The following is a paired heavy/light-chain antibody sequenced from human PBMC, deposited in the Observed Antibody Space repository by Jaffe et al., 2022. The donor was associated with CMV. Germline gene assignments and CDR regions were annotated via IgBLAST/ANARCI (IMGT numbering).Light chain of an antibody. Sequence: DIQMTQSPSSLSASVGDRVTITCRASQGISNYLAWFQQKPGKAPKSLIYAASSLQSGVPSKFSGSGSGTDFTLTISSLQPEDFATYYCQQYNSYPPTFGGGTKVEIK. CDR1: QGISNY. J-gene: IGKJ4*01. CDR3: QQYNSYPPT. CDR2: AAS. V-gene: IGKV1-16*02.
Heavy chain of an antibody. CDR3: ARVSGSSGVDV. J-gene: IGHJ6*02. Sequence: QVQLVESGGGLVKPGGSLRLSCAASGFTFSDYYMSWIRQAPGKGLEWVSYISSSGSTIYYADSVKGRFTISRDNAKNSLYLQMNSLRAEDTAVYYCARVSGSSGVDVWGQGTTVTVSS. V-gene: IGHV3-11*01. CDR1: GFTFSDYY. CDR2: ISSSGSTI. D-gene: IGHD2-15*01.